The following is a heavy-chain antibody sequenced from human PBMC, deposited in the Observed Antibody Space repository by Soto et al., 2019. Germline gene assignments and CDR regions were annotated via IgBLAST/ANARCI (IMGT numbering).Heavy chain of an antibody. Sequence: PSETLSLTCAVSGGSFSSSNWWSWVRQPPGKGLEWIGEISHSGSTNYNPSLKSRVTISVDKSENQFSLKLSSVTAADTAVYHCARDRISWSNWFDPWGQVTLVTVS. V-gene: IGHV4-4*02. D-gene: IGHD6-13*01. CDR2: ISHSGST. J-gene: IGHJ5*02. CDR3: ARDRISWSNWFDP. CDR1: GGSFSSSNW.